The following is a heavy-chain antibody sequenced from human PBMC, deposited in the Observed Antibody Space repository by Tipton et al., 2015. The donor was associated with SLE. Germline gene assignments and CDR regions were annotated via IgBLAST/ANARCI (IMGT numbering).Heavy chain of an antibody. V-gene: IGHV4-59*01. D-gene: IGHD1-26*01. J-gene: IGHJ3*02. CDR3: ARYLVGAKGDAFDI. CDR2: IYYSGST. CDR1: GGSFSGYY. Sequence: LRLSCAVYGGSFSGYYWSWIRQPPGKGLEWIGYIYYSGSTNYNPPLKSRVTISVDTSKNQFSLKLSSVTAADTAVYYCARYLVGAKGDAFDIWGQGTMVTVSS.